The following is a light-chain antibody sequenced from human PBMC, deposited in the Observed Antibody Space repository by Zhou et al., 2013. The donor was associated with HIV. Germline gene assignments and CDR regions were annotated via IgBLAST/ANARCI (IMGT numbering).Light chain of an antibody. CDR1: QGISNW. J-gene: IGKJ1*01. CDR3: QQYNSYSWT. V-gene: IGKV1-5*03. Sequence: DIQMTQSPSTLAASVGDTVTITCRASQGISNWLAWYQQKPGKAPNLLIYKASSLESGVPSRFSGSGSGTEFTLTISSLQPDDFATYFCQQYNSYSWTFGQGTKVEIK. CDR2: KAS.